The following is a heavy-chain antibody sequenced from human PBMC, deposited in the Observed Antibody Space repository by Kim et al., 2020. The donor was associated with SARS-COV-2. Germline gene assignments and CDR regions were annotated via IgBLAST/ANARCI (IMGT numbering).Heavy chain of an antibody. V-gene: IGHV3-74*01. D-gene: IGHD4-17*01. CDR2: ISSSGSST. CDR1: GFTFSSYC. Sequence: GGSLRLSCAASGFTFSSYCMHWVRQAPGKGLVWVSRISSSGSSTNYADSVKGRFTISRDNAKNTLYLQMNSLRAEDTAVYYCATLNDYGDFYFDYWGQGTLGTVSS. CDR3: ATLNDYGDFYFDY. J-gene: IGHJ4*02.